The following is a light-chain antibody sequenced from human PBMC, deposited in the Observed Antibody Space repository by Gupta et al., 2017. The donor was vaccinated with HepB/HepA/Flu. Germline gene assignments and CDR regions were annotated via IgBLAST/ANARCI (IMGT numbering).Light chain of an antibody. CDR3: QQCRNWSWT. V-gene: IGKV3-11*01. J-gene: IGKJ1*01. CDR1: QSVSSY. Sequence: EIVLTQSPATLSLSPGERATLSCRASQSVSSYLAWYQQKPGQAPRLLIYDASNRATGIPARFSGSGSGTEFTLTISSLEPEDFAVYYCQQCRNWSWTFGQGTKVEIK. CDR2: DAS.